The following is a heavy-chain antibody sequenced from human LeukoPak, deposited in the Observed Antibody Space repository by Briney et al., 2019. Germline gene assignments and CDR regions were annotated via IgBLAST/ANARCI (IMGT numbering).Heavy chain of an antibody. CDR1: GFTISSLW. CDR2: INSDGSST. J-gene: IGHJ4*02. Sequence: GGSLRLSCAASGFTISSLWMHWVRQAPGKGLVWVSRINSDGSSTSYVDSVKGRFTIPRDNAKNTLYLQMNNLRADDTAVYYCARGAYSFDCWGQGTLVTVSS. V-gene: IGHV3-74*01. D-gene: IGHD4-11*01. CDR3: ARGAYSFDC.